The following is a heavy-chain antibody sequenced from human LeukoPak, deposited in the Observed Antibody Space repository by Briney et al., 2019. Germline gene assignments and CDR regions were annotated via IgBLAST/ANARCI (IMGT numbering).Heavy chain of an antibody. Sequence: GRSLRLSCAASGFTFSSYSMNWVRQAPGKGLEWVSSISSSSSYIYYADSVKGRFTISRDNAKNSLYLQMNSLRAEDTAVYYCARDPRQYYDILTGYYANLYFDYWGQGTLVTVSS. CDR3: ARDPRQYYDILTGYYANLYFDY. J-gene: IGHJ4*02. CDR1: GFTFSSYS. D-gene: IGHD3-9*01. V-gene: IGHV3-21*01. CDR2: ISSSSSYI.